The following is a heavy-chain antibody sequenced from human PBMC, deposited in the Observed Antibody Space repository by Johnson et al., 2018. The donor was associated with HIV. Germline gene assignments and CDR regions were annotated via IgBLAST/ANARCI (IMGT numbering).Heavy chain of an antibody. Sequence: VQLVESGGGVVRPGGSLKLSCAASGFTFDDYGMSWVRQAPGKGLEWVANIKQDGSEKYYVDSVKGRFTISRDNAKNSLYLQMNSLRAEDTAVYYCARTAGSDAFDIWGQGTMVTVSS. CDR3: ARTAGSDAFDI. CDR2: IKQDGSEK. J-gene: IGHJ3*02. V-gene: IGHV3-7*05. CDR1: GFTFDDYG. D-gene: IGHD6-13*01.